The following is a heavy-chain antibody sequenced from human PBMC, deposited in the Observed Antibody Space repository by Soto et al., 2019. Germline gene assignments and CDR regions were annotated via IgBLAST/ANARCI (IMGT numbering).Heavy chain of an antibody. CDR3: AKDRTTWYATSLDY. J-gene: IGHJ4*02. CDR2: ISDSGDST. Sequence: GGSLRLSCAASGFTFSSYAMSWVRQAPGKGLEWVSVISDSGDSTSHADSVKGRFTISRDNSKNTLYLQMSSLRAEDTALYYCAKDRTTWYATSLDYWGQGTLVTVSS. V-gene: IGHV3-23*01. D-gene: IGHD6-13*01. CDR1: GFTFSSYA.